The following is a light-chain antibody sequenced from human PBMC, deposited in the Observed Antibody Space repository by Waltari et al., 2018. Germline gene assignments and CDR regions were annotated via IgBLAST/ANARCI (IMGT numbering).Light chain of an antibody. CDR2: EDN. V-gene: IGLV6-57*03. CDR3: QSYDSNNWV. CDR1: RGNIASNY. J-gene: IGLJ3*02. Sequence: NFMLTQPHSVSESPGKTVTIACTRSRGNIASNYVQWYQQRPGSAPTTVIYEDNQRPSGVPDRFSGSIDSSSNSASLTISGLKTEDEADYYCQSYDSNNWVFGGGTKVTVV.